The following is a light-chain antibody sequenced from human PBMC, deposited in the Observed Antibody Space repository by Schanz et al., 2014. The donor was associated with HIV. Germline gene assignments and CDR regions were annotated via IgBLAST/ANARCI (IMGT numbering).Light chain of an antibody. V-gene: IGLV2-14*03. CDR1: SSDVATYNY. Sequence: QSALTQPASVSGSPGQSITLSCTGTSSDVATYNYVSWYQQHPGKAPKLLIYDVTNRPSGVSSRFAASKSGNTASLTISGLQAEDDADYYCCSYVPGGTYVFGTGTKVTVL. CDR2: DVT. J-gene: IGLJ1*01. CDR3: CSYVPGGTYV.